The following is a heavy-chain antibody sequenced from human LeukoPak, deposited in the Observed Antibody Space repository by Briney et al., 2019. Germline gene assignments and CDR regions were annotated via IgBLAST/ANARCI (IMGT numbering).Heavy chain of an antibody. Sequence: PSETLSLTCTVSGGSVSRGSYYWSWIRQPPGKGLEWIGYIYYSGSTNYTPSLKSRVTISVDTSKNQFSLKLSSVTAADTAVYYCARYPGGSSWYVGLFDYWGQGTLVTVSS. CDR3: ARYPGGSSWYVGLFDY. V-gene: IGHV4-61*01. CDR2: IYYSGST. CDR1: GGSVSRGSYY. D-gene: IGHD6-13*01. J-gene: IGHJ4*02.